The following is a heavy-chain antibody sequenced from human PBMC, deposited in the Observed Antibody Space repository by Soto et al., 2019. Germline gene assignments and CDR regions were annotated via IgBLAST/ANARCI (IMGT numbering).Heavy chain of an antibody. CDR1: GFSFKSYA. V-gene: IGHV3-30-3*01. CDR2: GSYDGSNK. CDR3: ARDRPGGYGYSWDDFLYYYGMDV. J-gene: IGHJ6*02. D-gene: IGHD5-18*01. Sequence: GGSLRLSCAASGFSFKSYAIHWVRQAPGKGLEWVAVGSYDGSNKFYADSVKGRFTISRDDSKNTVFLQMNSLRVEDTAVFYCARDRPGGYGYSWDDFLYYYGMDVWGQGTTVTVSS.